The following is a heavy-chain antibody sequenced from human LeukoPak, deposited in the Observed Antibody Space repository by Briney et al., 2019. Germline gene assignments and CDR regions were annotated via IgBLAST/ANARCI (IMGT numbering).Heavy chain of an antibody. CDR1: GGSISSYY. D-gene: IGHD6-19*01. CDR2: IYYGGST. J-gene: IGHJ6*02. CDR3: ARAGWYSPPYYYYGMDV. Sequence: PSETLSLTCTVSGGSISSYYWSWIRQPPGKGLEWIGYIYYGGSTNYNPSLKSRVTISVDTSKNQFSLKLSSVTAADTAVYYCARAGWYSPPYYYYGMDVWGQGTTVTVSS. V-gene: IGHV4-59*01.